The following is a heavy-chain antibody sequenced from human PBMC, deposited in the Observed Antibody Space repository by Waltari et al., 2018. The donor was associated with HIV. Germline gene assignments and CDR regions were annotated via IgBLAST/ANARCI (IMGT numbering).Heavy chain of an antibody. Sequence: EVQLVESGGGLVQPGGSLRLSCAASGFTFSSYWMSWVRQAPGKGLEWVANIKQDGSEKYYVDSMKGRFTISRDNAKNSLYQQINSLRAEDMAVYYCAVRSPARRLNWFDPWGQGTLVIVSS. CDR3: AVRSPARRLNWFDP. CDR2: IKQDGSEK. D-gene: IGHD2-8*01. CDR1: GFTFSSYW. J-gene: IGHJ5*02. V-gene: IGHV3-7*01.